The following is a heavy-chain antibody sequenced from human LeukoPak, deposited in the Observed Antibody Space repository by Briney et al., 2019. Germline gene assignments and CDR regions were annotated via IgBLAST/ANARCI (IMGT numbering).Heavy chain of an antibody. J-gene: IGHJ4*02. CDR1: GFTFSSYE. Sequence: PGGSLRLSCAASGFTFSSYEMNWVRQAPGKGLEWVSLIYSGGSTYYADSVKGRFTISRDSSKNTLYLQMNSLRSDDTAVYYCARDGSYYDFWSGYYTGIKASAGFDYWGQGTLVTVSS. CDR2: IYSGGST. V-gene: IGHV3-53*05. D-gene: IGHD3-3*01. CDR3: ARDGSYYDFWSGYYTGIKASAGFDY.